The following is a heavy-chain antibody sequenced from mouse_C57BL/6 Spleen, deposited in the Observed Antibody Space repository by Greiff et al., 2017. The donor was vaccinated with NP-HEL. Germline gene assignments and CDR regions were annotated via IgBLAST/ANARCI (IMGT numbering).Heavy chain of an antibody. CDR2: ISYDGSN. CDR3: ARGEGDY. Sequence: ESGPGLVKPSQSLSLTCSVTGYSITSVYYWNWIRQFPGNKLEWMGYISYDGSNNYNPSLKNRISITRDTSKNQFFLKLNSVTTEDTATYYCARGEGDYWGQGTTLTVSS. J-gene: IGHJ2*01. V-gene: IGHV3-6*01. CDR1: GYSITSVYY.